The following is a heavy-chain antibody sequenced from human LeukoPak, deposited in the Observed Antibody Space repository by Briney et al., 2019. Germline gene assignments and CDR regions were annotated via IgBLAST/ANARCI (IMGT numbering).Heavy chain of an antibody. Sequence: PGGSLRLSCAVSGITFSTYWMSWVRQAPGKGLEWVGNINQDGSGRNYVDSVKGRFTISRDNANNSLYLQMNSLRAEDTAVYYCSRDVRAFNIWGQGTMVTVSS. CDR1: GITFSTYW. J-gene: IGHJ3*02. V-gene: IGHV3-7*04. CDR2: INQDGSGR. CDR3: SRDVRAFNI.